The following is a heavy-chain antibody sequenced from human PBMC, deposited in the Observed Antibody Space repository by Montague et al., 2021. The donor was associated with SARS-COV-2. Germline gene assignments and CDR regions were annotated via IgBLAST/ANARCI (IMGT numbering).Heavy chain of an antibody. J-gene: IGHJ6*02. CDR1: NGSFGSYY. D-gene: IGHD2-8*01. CDR2: ISHDGGA. V-gene: IGHV4-34*01. Sequence: SETLSLTCAVYNGSFGSYYWTWIRQPPGKGLEWIGEISHDGGARFHPSLNSRLNIFLGSSGVSLSLNSVTAADTAMYFCARHKLNGRSTYYYYHDMDVWGQGTTVSVSS. CDR3: ARHKLNGRSTYYYYHDMDV.